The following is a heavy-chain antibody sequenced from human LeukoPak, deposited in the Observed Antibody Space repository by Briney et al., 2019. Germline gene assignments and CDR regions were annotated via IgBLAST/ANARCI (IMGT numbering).Heavy chain of an antibody. V-gene: IGHV3-23*01. CDR3: AKPHYDFWSGSDAFDI. CDR2: ISGSGGST. CDR1: GFTFSSYA. J-gene: IGHJ3*02. Sequence: GGSLRLSCAASGFTFSSYAMSWVRQAPGKGLEWVSAISGSGGSTYYADSVKGRFTISRDNSKNTLCLQMNSLRAEDTAVYYCAKPHYDFWSGSDAFDIWGQGTMVTVPS. D-gene: IGHD3-3*01.